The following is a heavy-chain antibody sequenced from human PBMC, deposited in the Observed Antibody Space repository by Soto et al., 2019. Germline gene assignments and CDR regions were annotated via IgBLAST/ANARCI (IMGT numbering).Heavy chain of an antibody. CDR2: ISGSGGST. J-gene: IGHJ2*01. Sequence: EVQLLESGGGLVQPGGSLRLSCAASGFTFSSYARSWVRQAPGKGLEWVSAISGSGGSTYYADSVKGRFTISRDNSKHSLYLQMNCLRAEDTAVYYCAREPPEQWVVPCWYFALWGRGTRVTVSS. D-gene: IGHD6-19*01. CDR3: AREPPEQWVVPCWYFAL. CDR1: GFTFSSYA. V-gene: IGHV3-23*01.